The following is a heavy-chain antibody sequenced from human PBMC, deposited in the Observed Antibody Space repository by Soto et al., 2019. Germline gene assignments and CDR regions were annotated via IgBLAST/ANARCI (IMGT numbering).Heavy chain of an antibody. CDR1: GYTFTNSY. J-gene: IGHJ3*02. V-gene: IGHV1-46*01. CDR3: ARVASDLEMGTIGQALDS. CDR2: INPNIGTT. Sequence: ASVKVSCKAPGYTFTNSYIQSLLQAPGQGLEWMGIINPNIGTTTYAQNFQGRVSMTRDTSTTTVFMDLSSLRSEETAVYYCARVASDLEMGTIGQALDSWG. D-gene: IGHD2-8*01.